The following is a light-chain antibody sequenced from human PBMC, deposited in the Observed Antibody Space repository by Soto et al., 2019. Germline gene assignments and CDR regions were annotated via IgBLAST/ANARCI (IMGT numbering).Light chain of an antibody. J-gene: IGKJ2*01. Sequence: DIQMTQSPSSLSASVRDRVTISCRASHYISTNLNWYQKKPGKAPKLLIHAASSLHSGVPSRFSGSGSGTDFTLTIDSLQPEDFATYYCQQSYSTPPDTFGQGTKLEIQ. V-gene: IGKV1-39*01. CDR3: QQSYSTPPDT. CDR1: HYISTN. CDR2: AAS.